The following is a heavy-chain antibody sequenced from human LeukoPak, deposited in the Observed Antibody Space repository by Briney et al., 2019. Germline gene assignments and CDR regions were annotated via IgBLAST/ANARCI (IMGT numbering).Heavy chain of an antibody. CDR1: GGSISSSSYY. V-gene: IGHV4-39*01. Sequence: SETLSLTCTVSGGSISSSSYYWGWIRQPPGKGLEWIGSIYYSGSTYYNPSLKSRVTISVDTSKNRFSLKLSSVTAADTAVYYCARLVVPAAMSPKGLYYFDYWGQGTLVTVSS. J-gene: IGHJ4*02. CDR2: IYYSGST. CDR3: ARLVVPAAMSPKGLYYFDY. D-gene: IGHD2-2*01.